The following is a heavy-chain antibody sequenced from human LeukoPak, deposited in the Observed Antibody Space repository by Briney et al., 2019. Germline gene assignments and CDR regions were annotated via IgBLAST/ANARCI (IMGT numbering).Heavy chain of an antibody. CDR2: IYYSGST. D-gene: IGHD4-11*01. Sequence: SQTLSLTCAVSGGSISSGGYSWSWIRQHPGKGLEWIGYIYYSGSTYYNPSLKSRVTISVDTSKNQFSLKLSSVTAAGTAVYYCARALRYDYSSSDWFDPWGQGTLVTVSS. CDR1: GGSISSGGYS. CDR3: ARALRYDYSSSDWFDP. J-gene: IGHJ5*02. V-gene: IGHV4-31*11.